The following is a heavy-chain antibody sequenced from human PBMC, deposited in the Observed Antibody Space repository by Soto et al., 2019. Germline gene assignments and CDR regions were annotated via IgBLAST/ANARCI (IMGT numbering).Heavy chain of an antibody. V-gene: IGHV1-18*01. CDR3: AGSRGPRGYSYGGGY. Sequence: QVQLVQSGAEVKKPGASVKVSCKASGYTFTSYGISWVRQAPGQGLEWMGWISAYNGNTNYAQKLQGRVTMTTDTSTSTAYMERRSLRSEATAVYYYAGSRGPRGYSYGGGYWGQGTLVSVS. D-gene: IGHD5-18*01. CDR1: GYTFTSYG. CDR2: ISAYNGNT. J-gene: IGHJ4*02.